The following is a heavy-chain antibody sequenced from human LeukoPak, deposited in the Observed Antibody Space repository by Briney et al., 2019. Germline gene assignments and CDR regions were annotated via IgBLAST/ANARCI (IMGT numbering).Heavy chain of an antibody. CDR1: GFTFSSYC. CDR3: ASACGSGENYFDH. J-gene: IGHJ4*02. V-gene: IGHV3-33*01. CDR2: IRCDGSNK. D-gene: IGHD2-21*01. Sequence: PGGSLRLSCAASGFTFSSYCMHWVRQAPGKGLEWVAVIRCDGSNKYYADSVKGRFTISRDNSKNTLYLQMNSLRAEDTAVYYCASACGSGENYFDHWGQGTLVTVSS.